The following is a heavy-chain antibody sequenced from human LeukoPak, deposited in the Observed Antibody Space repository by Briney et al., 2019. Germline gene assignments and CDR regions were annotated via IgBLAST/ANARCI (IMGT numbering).Heavy chain of an antibody. CDR3: AKRGDYGGNSPFDY. V-gene: IGHV3-30*18. CDR1: GFTFSSYG. J-gene: IGHJ4*02. Sequence: GGSLRLSCAASGFTFSSYGMHWVRQAPGKGLERVAVISYDGSNKYYADSVKGRFTISRDNSKNTLYLQMNGLRAEDTAVYYCAKRGDYGGNSPFDYWGQGTLVTVSS. D-gene: IGHD4-23*01. CDR2: ISYDGSNK.